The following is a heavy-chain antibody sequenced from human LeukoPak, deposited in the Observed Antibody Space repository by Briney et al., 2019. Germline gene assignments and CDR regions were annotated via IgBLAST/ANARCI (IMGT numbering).Heavy chain of an antibody. J-gene: IGHJ4*02. CDR2: ISYDGSNK. D-gene: IGHD2-15*01. CDR1: GFTFSSYS. Sequence: GGSLRLSCAASGFTFSSYSMHWVRQAPGKGLEWVAVISYDGSNKDYADSVKGRFTISRDNSKNTLYLQMNSLRAEDTAIYYCARSGLNRFDYWGQGTLVTVSS. V-gene: IGHV3-30*04. CDR3: ARSGLNRFDY.